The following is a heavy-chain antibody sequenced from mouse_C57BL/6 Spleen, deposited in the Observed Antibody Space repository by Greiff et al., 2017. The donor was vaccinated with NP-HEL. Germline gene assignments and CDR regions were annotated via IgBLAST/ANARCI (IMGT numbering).Heavy chain of an antibody. J-gene: IGHJ2*01. CDR2: INPSNGGT. V-gene: IGHV1-53*01. Sequence: QVQLQQPGTELVKPGASGYTFTSYWMHWVKQRPGQGLEWIGNINPSNGGTNYNEKFKSKATLTVDKSSSTAYMQLSSLTSEDSAVYYCARRDLNFDYWGQGTTLTVSS. CDR3: ARRDLNFDY. CDR1: GYTFTSYW.